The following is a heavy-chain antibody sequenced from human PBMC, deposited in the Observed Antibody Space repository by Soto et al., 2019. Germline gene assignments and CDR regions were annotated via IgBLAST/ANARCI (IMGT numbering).Heavy chain of an antibody. CDR3: AKDRSIVVVVAATGVFDY. CDR2: ISYDGSNK. V-gene: IGHV3-30*18. CDR1: GFTFSSYG. Sequence: ESGGGVVQPGRSLRLSCAASGFTFSSYGMHWVRQAPGKGLEWVAVISYDGSNKYYADSVKGRFTISRDNSKNTLYLQMNSLRAEDTAVYYCAKDRSIVVVVAATGVFDYWGQGTLVTVSS. J-gene: IGHJ4*02. D-gene: IGHD2-15*01.